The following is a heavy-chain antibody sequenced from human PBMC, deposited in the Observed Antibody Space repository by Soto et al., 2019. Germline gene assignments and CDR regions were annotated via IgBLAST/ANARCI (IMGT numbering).Heavy chain of an antibody. J-gene: IGHJ6*02. Sequence: GGSLRLSCAASGFTFSSYAMSWVRQAPGKGLEWVSAISGSGGSTYYADSVKGRFTISRDNSKNTLYLQMNSLRAEDTAVYYSAKDRGYSYGLIDYYYGIDVWGQGTTVTVSS. CDR2: ISGSGGST. CDR1: GFTFSSYA. D-gene: IGHD5-18*01. V-gene: IGHV3-23*01. CDR3: AKDRGYSYGLIDYYYGIDV.